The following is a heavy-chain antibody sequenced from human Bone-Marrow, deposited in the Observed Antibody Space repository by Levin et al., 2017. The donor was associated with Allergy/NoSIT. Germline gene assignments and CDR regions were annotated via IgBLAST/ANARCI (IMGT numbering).Heavy chain of an antibody. D-gene: IGHD1-14*01. Sequence: RGESLKISCAASGFTFSSYAMSWVRQAPGKGLEWVSAISGSGGSTYYADSVKGRFTISRDNSKNTLYLQMNSLRAEDTAVYYCAITRRAPRAPFDYWGQGTLVTVSS. CDR2: ISGSGGST. CDR1: GFTFSSYA. V-gene: IGHV3-23*01. CDR3: AITRRAPRAPFDY. J-gene: IGHJ4*02.